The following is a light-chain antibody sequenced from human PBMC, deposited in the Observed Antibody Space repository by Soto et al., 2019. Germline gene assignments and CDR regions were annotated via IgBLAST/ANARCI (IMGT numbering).Light chain of an antibody. CDR3: QQYNNWPPLT. Sequence: EIVMTQSPATLSVSPGERATLSCRASQSVSSNLAWYQQKPGQAPRLLIYGASTRATGIPARFSGSGSGTEFPLPNSSLQSEDFAVYYCQQYNNWPPLTFGQGTKLEIK. V-gene: IGKV3-15*01. CDR2: GAS. J-gene: IGKJ2*01. CDR1: QSVSSN.